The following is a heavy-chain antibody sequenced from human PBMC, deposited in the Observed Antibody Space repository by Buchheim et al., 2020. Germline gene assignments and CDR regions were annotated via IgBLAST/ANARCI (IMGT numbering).Heavy chain of an antibody. CDR3: ARVLRLGYSYGYRYFDY. J-gene: IGHJ4*02. V-gene: IGHV4-34*01. Sequence: QVQLQQWGAGLLKPSETLSLTCAVYGGSFSGYYWSWIRQPPGKGLEWIGEINHSGSTNYNPSLKSRVTISVDTSKNQFSLKLSSVTAADTAAYYCARVLRLGYSYGYRYFDYWGQGTL. D-gene: IGHD5-18*01. CDR1: GGSFSGYY. CDR2: INHSGST.